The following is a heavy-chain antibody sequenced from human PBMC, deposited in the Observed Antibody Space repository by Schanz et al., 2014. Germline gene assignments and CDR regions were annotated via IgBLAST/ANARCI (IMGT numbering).Heavy chain of an antibody. J-gene: IGHJ4*02. Sequence: QVQLVQSGAEVKKPGASVKVSCTASGYTFTSYDINWVRQAPGQGLEWLGWMNPNSGNPGFAQKFRGRVTMTRNTSTSTVYMELSSLRSEDTAVYYCARGSPENMIRGELDYWGQGTLVTVSS. CDR1: GYTFTSYD. V-gene: IGHV1-8*01. CDR3: ARGSPENMIRGELDY. D-gene: IGHD3-10*01. CDR2: MNPNSGNP.